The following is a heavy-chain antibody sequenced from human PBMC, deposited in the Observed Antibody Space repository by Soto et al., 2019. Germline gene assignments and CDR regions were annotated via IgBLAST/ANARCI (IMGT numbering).Heavy chain of an antibody. CDR2: IYYSGST. CDR3: ARRGGSSWYSYYYGMDV. CDR1: GGSISSSSYY. J-gene: IGHJ6*02. V-gene: IGHV4-39*01. Sequence: SETLSLTCTVSGGSISSSSYYWGWIRQPPGKGLEWIGSIYYSGSTYYNPSLKSRVTISVDTSKNQFSLKLSSVTAADTAVYYCARRGGSSWYSYYYGMDVWGQGTTVTVSS. D-gene: IGHD6-13*01.